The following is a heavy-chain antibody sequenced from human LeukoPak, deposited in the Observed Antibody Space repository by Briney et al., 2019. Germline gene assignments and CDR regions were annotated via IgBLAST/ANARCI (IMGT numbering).Heavy chain of an antibody. CDR3: TQDRR. Sequence: GGSLRLSCAASGFTFSGSAMHWVGQASGKGLEGVGRIRSKANSYATAYTASGKGRFTISRDDSKNTVYQQMNSLKTEDTAVYYCTQDRRWGKGTTVTVSS. V-gene: IGHV3-73*01. D-gene: IGHD3-22*01. CDR1: GFTFSGSA. CDR2: IRSKANSYAT. J-gene: IGHJ6*04.